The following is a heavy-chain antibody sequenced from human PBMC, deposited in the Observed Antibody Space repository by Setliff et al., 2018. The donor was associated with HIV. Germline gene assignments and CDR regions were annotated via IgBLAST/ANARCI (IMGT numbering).Heavy chain of an antibody. CDR1: GGSISNYY. D-gene: IGHD3-10*01. Sequence: PSETLSLTCTVSGGSISNYYWSWIRQPAGKGLEWIGRISASGSTNYNPSLKSRVTMSLDTSKHQFSLKLSSVTAADTAVYYCARAFGSGSYRWFDPWGQGTLVTVSS. CDR2: ISASGST. CDR3: ARAFGSGSYRWFDP. J-gene: IGHJ5*02. V-gene: IGHV4-4*07.